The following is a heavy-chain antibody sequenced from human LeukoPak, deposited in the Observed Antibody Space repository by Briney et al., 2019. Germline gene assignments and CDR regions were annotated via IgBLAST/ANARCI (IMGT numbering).Heavy chain of an antibody. CDR1: GFTFSHYW. D-gene: IGHD5-12*01. CDR3: VRDGGVSGYDLLDY. CDR2: INQDGSEE. Sequence: GGSLRLSCAASGFTFSHYWMTWFRQAPGKGLEWVAQINQDGSEEYYMDSVKARFTISRDNAKNSVFLQMNSLRAEDTAVYYCVRDGGVSGYDLLDYWGQGTLVTVSS. V-gene: IGHV3-7*01. J-gene: IGHJ4*02.